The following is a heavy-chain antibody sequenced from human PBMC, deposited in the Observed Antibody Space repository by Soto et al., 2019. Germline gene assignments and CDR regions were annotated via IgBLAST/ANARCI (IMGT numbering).Heavy chain of an antibody. CDR2: ISGSGGST. V-gene: IGHV3-23*01. Sequence: GESLKISCAASGFTFSSCAMNWVRQAPGKGLHWVSAISGSGGSTYYADSVKGRFTISRDNSKNTLYLQLNSLRAEDTAVYYCAKDYFHSSAYYSYAMDVWGQGTTVTVSS. D-gene: IGHD3-22*01. J-gene: IGHJ6*02. CDR1: GFTFSSCA. CDR3: AKDYFHSSAYYSYAMDV.